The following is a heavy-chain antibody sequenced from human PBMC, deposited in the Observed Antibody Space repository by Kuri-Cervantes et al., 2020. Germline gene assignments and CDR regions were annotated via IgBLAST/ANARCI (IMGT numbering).Heavy chain of an antibody. Sequence: SLKISCAASGFTFDDYAMHWVRQAPGKGLEWVSGISWNSGSIGYADSVKGRFTISRDNAKNSLYLQMNSLRAEDTAVYYCARSSSRYYFDYWGQGTLVTVSS. CDR2: ISWNSGSI. J-gene: IGHJ4*02. D-gene: IGHD6-13*01. CDR3: ARSSSRYYFDY. CDR1: GFTFDDYA. V-gene: IGHV3-9*01.